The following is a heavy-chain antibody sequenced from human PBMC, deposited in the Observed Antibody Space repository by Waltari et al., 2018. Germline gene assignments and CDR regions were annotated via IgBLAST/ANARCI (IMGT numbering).Heavy chain of an antibody. CDR3: ARDVTYYYDSSGYSPDY. Sequence: QVQLVQSGAEVKKPGASVKVSCKASGYTFTSYGISWVRQAPGQGLEGMGWISAYNGNTNYAQKLQGRVTMTTDTSTSTAYMELRSLRSDDTAVYYCARDVTYYYDSSGYSPDYWGQGTLVTVSS. J-gene: IGHJ4*02. CDR2: ISAYNGNT. CDR1: GYTFTSYG. D-gene: IGHD3-22*01. V-gene: IGHV1-18*01.